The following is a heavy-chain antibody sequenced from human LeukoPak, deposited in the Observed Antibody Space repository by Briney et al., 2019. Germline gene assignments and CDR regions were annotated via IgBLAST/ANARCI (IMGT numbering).Heavy chain of an antibody. CDR2: VYYSGSP. V-gene: IGHV4-39*07. J-gene: IGHJ2*01. CDR3: AMLLGTGGYSAYWYFDL. Sequence: SETLSLTCTVSGGSISSSSYYWGWIRQPPGKGLEWNGSVYYSGSPYYNPSLRSRVTISVDTSKNQFSLRLSSVTAADTAVYYCAMLLGTGGYSAYWYFDLWGRGTLVTVSS. CDR1: GGSISSSSYY. D-gene: IGHD2-8*02.